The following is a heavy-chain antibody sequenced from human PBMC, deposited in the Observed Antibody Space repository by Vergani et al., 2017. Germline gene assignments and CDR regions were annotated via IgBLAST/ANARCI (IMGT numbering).Heavy chain of an antibody. CDR1: GFNFRSYE. V-gene: IGHV3-48*03. Sequence: EVQLVESGGGLVQPGGSLRLSCAASGFNFRSYEINWVRQAPGKGLEWASYISNSGSKIYYADSVQGRFTISIDNAKNSLYLQMNSLRVEDTAVYYCAARIAAAGFDYWGQGTLVTVSA. J-gene: IGHJ4*02. CDR3: AARIAAAGFDY. CDR2: ISNSGSKI. D-gene: IGHD6-13*01.